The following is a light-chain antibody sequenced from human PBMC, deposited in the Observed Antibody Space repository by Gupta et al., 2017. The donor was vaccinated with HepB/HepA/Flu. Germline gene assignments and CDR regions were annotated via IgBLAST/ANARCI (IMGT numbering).Light chain of an antibody. Sequence: QSVLTQPPSASGTPGERVTISCSGSSSNIGTNTVNWYQQLPGTAPKLLIYGNNQRPSGVPDRFSGSKSGTSASLAISGLQSEDESDYYCAAWDDSLNGGVFGGGTKLTV. J-gene: IGLJ2*01. V-gene: IGLV1-44*01. CDR3: AAWDDSLNGGV. CDR1: SSNIGTNT. CDR2: GNN.